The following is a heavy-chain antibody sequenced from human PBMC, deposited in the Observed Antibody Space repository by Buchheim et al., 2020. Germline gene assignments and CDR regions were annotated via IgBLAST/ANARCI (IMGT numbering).Heavy chain of an antibody. CDR2: INPNSGGT. CDR3: AREGRDCSSTSCYAGAVTFYYYYGMDV. CDR1: GYTFTGYY. Sequence: QVQLVQSGAEVKKPGASVKVSCKASGYTFTGYYMHWVRQAPGQGLEWMGWINPNSGGTNYAQKFQGWVTMTRDTSISTAYMELSRLRSDDTAVYYCAREGRDCSSTSCYAGAVTFYYYYGMDVWGQGTT. J-gene: IGHJ6*02. V-gene: IGHV1-2*04. D-gene: IGHD2-2*01.